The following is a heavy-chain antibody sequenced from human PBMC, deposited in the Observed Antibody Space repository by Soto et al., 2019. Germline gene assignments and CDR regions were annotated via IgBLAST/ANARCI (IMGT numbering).Heavy chain of an antibody. D-gene: IGHD2-21*02. V-gene: IGHV1-69*13. Sequence: SVKVSCKASGGTFSSYAISWVRQAPAQGLEWMGGIIPIFGTANYAQKFQGRVTITADESTSTAYMELSSLRSEDTAVYYCARDWRLAYCGGDCYSEDAFDIWGQGTMVTVSS. CDR2: IIPIFGTA. CDR3: ARDWRLAYCGGDCYSEDAFDI. CDR1: GGTFSSYA. J-gene: IGHJ3*02.